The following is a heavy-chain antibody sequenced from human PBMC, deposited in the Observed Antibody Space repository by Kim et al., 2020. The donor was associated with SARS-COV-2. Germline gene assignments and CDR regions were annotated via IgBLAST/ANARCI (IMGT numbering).Heavy chain of an antibody. D-gene: IGHD2-15*01. J-gene: IGHJ6*01. CDR2: INPSDVST. Sequence: ASVKVYCKTSGDTFTNYYIYWVRQAPGQGLEWMGIINPSDVSTNYAQKFRDRVTMTRDTSTNTVYMDLSRLRSEDTAVYFCGRERGHCSGGSYY. CDR1: GDTFTNYY. CDR3: GRERGHCSGGSYY. V-gene: IGHV1-46*01.